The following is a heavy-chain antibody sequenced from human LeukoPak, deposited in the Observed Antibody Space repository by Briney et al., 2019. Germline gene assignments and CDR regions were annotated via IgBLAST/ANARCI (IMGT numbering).Heavy chain of an antibody. CDR1: GVTFSNYA. J-gene: IGHJ4*02. V-gene: IGHV3-23*01. CDR3: AKDRYTPLFMDY. D-gene: IGHD1-20*01. Sequence: GGSLRLSCAASGVTFSNYALTWVRQAPGKGLEWVSSISGGTVSTYYADSVKGRFTISRDNTNNTLVLQMHSLTAEDTAVDYCAKDRYTPLFMDYWGPGTLGTVSS. CDR2: ISGGTVST.